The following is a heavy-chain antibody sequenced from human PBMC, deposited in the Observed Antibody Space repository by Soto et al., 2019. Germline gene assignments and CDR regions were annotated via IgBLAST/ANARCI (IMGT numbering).Heavy chain of an antibody. D-gene: IGHD2-15*01. CDR3: AKGSGGNCYSHFDY. CDR1: GFTFSSYA. Sequence: EVQLLESGGGLVQPGGSLRLSCAASGFTFSSYAMSWVRQAPGKGLEWVSAICGSGGATYYTDSVKGRFTISRDNSKHTLHLQMNNLRAEDTAIYYCAKGSGGNCYSHFDYCGQGTLVTVSS. V-gene: IGHV3-23*01. J-gene: IGHJ4*02. CDR2: ICGSGGAT.